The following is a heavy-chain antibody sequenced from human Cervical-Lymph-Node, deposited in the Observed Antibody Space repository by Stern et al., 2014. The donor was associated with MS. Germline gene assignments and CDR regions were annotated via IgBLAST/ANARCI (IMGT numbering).Heavy chain of an antibody. CDR1: GYIFTGYY. Sequence: QVQLGQSGAEVKKPGASVKVSCKGSGYIFTGYYLYWVRQAPGEGLEWMGWINPASGDANYVQKFQGRVTMTRDTSINTAYMQMSSLTSGDTAVYYCAKARPPYSYFYGMDVWGQGTTVTVSS. J-gene: IGHJ6*02. CDR2: INPASGDA. CDR3: AKARPPYSYFYGMDV. V-gene: IGHV1-2*02.